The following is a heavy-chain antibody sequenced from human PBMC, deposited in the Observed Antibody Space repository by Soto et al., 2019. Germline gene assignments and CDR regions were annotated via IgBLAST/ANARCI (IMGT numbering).Heavy chain of an antibody. D-gene: IGHD6-13*01. CDR2: IYASGNT. CDR1: GAFISGYY. CDR3: ARESTVAGTDNWFDS. Sequence: ETLSLTCTVSGAFISGYYWSWIRQPAGKGLEWIGRIYASGNTKYSPSLRSRATMSVDTSNKQFSLKLNSVTAADTAVYYCARESTVAGTDNWFDSWGQGTLVTV. J-gene: IGHJ5*01. V-gene: IGHV4-4*07.